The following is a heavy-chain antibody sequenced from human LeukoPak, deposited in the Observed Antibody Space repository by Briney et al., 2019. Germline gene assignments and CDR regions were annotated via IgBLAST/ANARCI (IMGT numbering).Heavy chain of an antibody. D-gene: IGHD3-22*01. J-gene: IGHJ4*02. V-gene: IGHV4-59*01. CDR3: ARGPVPNYYDSSGLGD. Sequence: PSETLSLTCTVSGGSISPYYWSWIRQPPGKGLEWIAYIYYTGITNYNPSLMSRVTISVDTSKNQFSLKLSSVIAADTAVYYCARGPVPNYYDSSGLGDWGQGTLVTVSS. CDR1: GGSISPYY. CDR2: IYYTGIT.